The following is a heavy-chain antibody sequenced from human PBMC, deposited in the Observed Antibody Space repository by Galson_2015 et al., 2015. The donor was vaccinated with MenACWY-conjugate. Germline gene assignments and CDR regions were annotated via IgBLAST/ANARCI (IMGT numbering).Heavy chain of an antibody. CDR3: ASQTWTGYFDY. CDR1: GFVFSNYA. V-gene: IGHV3-7*03. D-gene: IGHD3-10*01. CDR2: IKQDGSEK. Sequence: SLRLSCAASGFVFSNYAMTWVRQAPGKGLEWVANIKQDGSEKYYVDSVKGRFTISRDNAKNSLYLQMNSLRAEDTAMYYCASQTWTGYFDYWGQGILVTVSS. J-gene: IGHJ4*02.